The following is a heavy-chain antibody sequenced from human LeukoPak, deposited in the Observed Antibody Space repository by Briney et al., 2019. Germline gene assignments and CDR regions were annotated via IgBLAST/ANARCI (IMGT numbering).Heavy chain of an antibody. CDR1: GYSFTSYW. Sequence: LKISFKGSGYSFTSYWIGWVRQMPGQGLEWMGIIYPGDSDTRYTPSFQGQVTISADKSISTAYLQWSSLKASDTAMYYCARFGSIRPHGRRQGLILHYYYSGMDVWGQGSTVTASS. CDR3: ARFGSIRPHGRRQGLILHYYYSGMDV. D-gene: IGHD2-15*01. CDR2: IYPGDSDT. J-gene: IGHJ6*02. V-gene: IGHV5-51*01.